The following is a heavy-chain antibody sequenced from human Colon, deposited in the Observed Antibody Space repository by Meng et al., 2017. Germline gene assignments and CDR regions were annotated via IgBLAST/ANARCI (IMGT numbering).Heavy chain of an antibody. CDR2: IYKDGSTK. D-gene: IGHD6-19*01. CDR1: GFAFSDSW. CDR3: ATSFDSAGND. J-gene: IGHJ4*02. V-gene: IGHV3-7*01. Sequence: GSLRLSCVGSGFAFSDSWMSWVRQAPGKGLEWLANIYKDGSTKFYLDSVKGRFTISRDNAKSSLFLQMNSLTVEDTAVYYCATSFDSAGNDWGQGTLVTVSS.